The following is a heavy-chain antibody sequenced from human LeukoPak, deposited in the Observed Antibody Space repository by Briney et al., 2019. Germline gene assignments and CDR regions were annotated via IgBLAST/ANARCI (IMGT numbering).Heavy chain of an antibody. D-gene: IGHD5-18*01. CDR2: IYYSGST. V-gene: IGHV4-39*07. Sequence: SETLSLTCTVSSGSISSSSYYWGWIRQPPGKGLEWIGSIYYSGSTYYNPSLKSRVTISVDTSKNQFSLKLSSVTAADTAVYYCASRYSYGYRFDWFDPWGQGTLVTVSS. J-gene: IGHJ5*02. CDR1: SGSISSSSYY. CDR3: ASRYSYGYRFDWFDP.